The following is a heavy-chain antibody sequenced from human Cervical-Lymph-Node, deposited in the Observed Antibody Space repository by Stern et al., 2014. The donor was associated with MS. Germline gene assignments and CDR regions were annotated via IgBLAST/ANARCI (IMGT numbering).Heavy chain of an antibody. V-gene: IGHV1-69*01. J-gene: IGHJ4*02. Sequence: QVQLVQSGAEVKKPGSSVKVSCPTSGGTFSTFAIGWVRHAPGQGLEWIGGITPRFDATNYAQKFQGRLTITADESTRTAYMELSSLRPDDTAMYYCARGDSEAPIYYFDYWGQGTLVTVSS. D-gene: IGHD2-21*01. CDR3: ARGDSEAPIYYFDY. CDR1: GGTFSTFA. CDR2: ITPRFDAT.